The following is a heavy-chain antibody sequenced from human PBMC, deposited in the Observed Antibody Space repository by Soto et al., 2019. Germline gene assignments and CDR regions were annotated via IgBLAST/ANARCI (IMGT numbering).Heavy chain of an antibody. CDR2: ISWNSGSI. J-gene: IGHJ3*02. V-gene: IGHV3-9*01. CDR1: GFTFDDYA. Sequence: EVQLVESGGGLVQPGRSLRLSCAASGFTFDDYAMHWVRQAPGKGLVWVSGISWNSGSIGYADSVKGRFTISRDNAKNSLYLQMNSLRAEDTALYYCAKASIVGATRDAFDIWGQGTMVTVSS. CDR3: AKASIVGATRDAFDI. D-gene: IGHD1-26*01.